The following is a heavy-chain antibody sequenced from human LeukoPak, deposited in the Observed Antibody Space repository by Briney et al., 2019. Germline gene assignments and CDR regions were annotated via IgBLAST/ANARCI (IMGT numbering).Heavy chain of an antibody. J-gene: IGHJ5*02. CDR1: GFTFSSHA. CDR3: AKCSRLSYGSGWCYWFGP. V-gene: IGHV3-23*01. CDR2: ISGSGGST. D-gene: IGHD6-19*01. Sequence: PGGSLRLSCAASGFTFSSHAMSWVRLAPGKGLEWVSSISGSGGSTYYADSVKGRFAISRDNSKNTLYLQMNSLRAEDTAVYYCAKCSRLSYGSGWCYWFGPWGQGTLVTVSS.